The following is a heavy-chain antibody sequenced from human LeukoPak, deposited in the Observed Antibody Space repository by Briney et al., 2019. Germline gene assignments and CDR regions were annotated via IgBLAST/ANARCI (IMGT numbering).Heavy chain of an antibody. CDR1: GVAFTVFS. D-gene: IGHD5-18*01. Sequence: PGGSLRLSCAASGVAFTVFSIGSGRPAPRKGRERVSAITTSSYIFYPDSLKGRFTISRDNARNSLYLQMDSLRAEDTAVYYCARADTTMPRAWAFDIWGQGTMVTVSS. CDR3: ARADTTMPRAWAFDI. CDR2: ITTSSYI. V-gene: IGHV3-21*01. J-gene: IGHJ3*02.